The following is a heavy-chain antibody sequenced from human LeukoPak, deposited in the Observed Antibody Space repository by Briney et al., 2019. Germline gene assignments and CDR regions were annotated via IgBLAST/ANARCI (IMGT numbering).Heavy chain of an antibody. D-gene: IGHD6-19*01. J-gene: IGHJ3*02. Sequence: GESLKISCKGSGYSFSSTWSGWLRQMPGKGLEWMGIIYPADSNTRYRPSFQGQVTISADKSISTAYLQWSSLKASDTAIYYCAGEIAVAGTGGAFDMWGQARMVTVCS. V-gene: IGHV5-51*01. CDR1: GYSFSSTW. CDR3: AGEIAVAGTGGAFDM. CDR2: IYPADSNT.